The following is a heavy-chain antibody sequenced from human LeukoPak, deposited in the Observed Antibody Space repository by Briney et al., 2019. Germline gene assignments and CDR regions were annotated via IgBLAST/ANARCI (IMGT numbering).Heavy chain of an antibody. J-gene: IGHJ4*02. CDR2: ISGSGGST. Sequence: GGSLRISCAASGFTFSSYAMSWVRQAPGKGLEWVSGISGSGGSTHYADSVKGRFTISRDTSKNTLYLQMNSLRAEDTAVYYCAKDLVPEIAMVLSAPDYWGQGTLVTVSS. D-gene: IGHD5-18*01. CDR3: AKDLVPEIAMVLSAPDY. CDR1: GFTFSSYA. V-gene: IGHV3-23*01.